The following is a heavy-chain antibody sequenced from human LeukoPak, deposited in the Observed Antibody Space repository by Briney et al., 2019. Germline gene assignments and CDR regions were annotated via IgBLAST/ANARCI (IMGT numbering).Heavy chain of an antibody. J-gene: IGHJ4*02. CDR3: ARLWWSGYRYFDY. CDR2: MYYSRST. V-gene: IGHV4-39*07. D-gene: IGHD3-3*01. CDR1: GGSISSSSYY. Sequence: PSETLSLTCTVSGGSISSSSYYWVWIRQPPGKGLEWIGSMYYSRSTHYNPSLKSRATISIDSSKSQFSLKLTSVTAADTAVYYCARLWWSGYRYFDYWGQGTLVTVSS.